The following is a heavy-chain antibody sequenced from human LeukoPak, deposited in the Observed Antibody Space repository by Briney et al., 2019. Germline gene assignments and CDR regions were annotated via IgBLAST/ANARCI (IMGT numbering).Heavy chain of an antibody. CDR1: GFTFSSYS. J-gene: IGHJ4*02. CDR3: AKYPYDSSGYFDY. CDR2: ISSSSSYI. D-gene: IGHD3-22*01. V-gene: IGHV3-21*01. Sequence: PGGSLRLSCTASGFTFSSYSMNWVRQAPGKGLEWVSSISSSSSYIYYADSVKGRFTISRDNAKNSLYLQMNSLRAEDTAVYYCAKYPYDSSGYFDYRGQGTLVTVSS.